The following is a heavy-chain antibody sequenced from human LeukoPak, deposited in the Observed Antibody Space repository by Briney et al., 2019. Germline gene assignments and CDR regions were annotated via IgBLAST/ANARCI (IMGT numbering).Heavy chain of an antibody. CDR1: GFTFSSSW. J-gene: IGHJ4*02. V-gene: IGHV3-7*01. CDR3: ARHSSGSYYTY. CDR2: IKQDGSDK. D-gene: IGHD3-10*01. Sequence: GGSLRLSCAASGFTFSSSWMSWVRQAPGKGLEWGAHIKQDGSDKYYVDSVKGRFTISRDNAKNSLYLQLNSLRVEDTAMYYCARHSSGSYYTYWGQGTLVTVSS.